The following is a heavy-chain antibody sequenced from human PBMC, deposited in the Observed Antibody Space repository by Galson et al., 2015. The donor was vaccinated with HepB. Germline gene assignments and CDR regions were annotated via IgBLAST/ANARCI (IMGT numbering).Heavy chain of an antibody. D-gene: IGHD6-19*01. V-gene: IGHV1-18*04. CDR1: GYTFTSYG. CDR3: ARDTGIAVAGATTDY. Sequence: SVKVSCKASGYTFTSYGISWVRQAPGQGLEWMGWISAYNGNTNYAQKLQGRVTMTTDTSTSTAYMELRSLRSDDTAVYYCARDTGIAVAGATTDYWGQGTLVTVSS. J-gene: IGHJ4*02. CDR2: ISAYNGNT.